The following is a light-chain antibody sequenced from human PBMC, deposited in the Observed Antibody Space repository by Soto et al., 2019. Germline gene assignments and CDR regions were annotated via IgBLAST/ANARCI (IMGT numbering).Light chain of an antibody. J-gene: IGLJ1*01. Sequence: QSALTQPSSVSGSPGQSITISCTGTSGDIGSYNRVSWYQQHPGRAPKLIIYDVTDRPSGDSNRFSGSKSGNTASLTISGLQAEDEAEYYCSSYTNINTRACVFGTGTKVTVL. CDR1: SGDIGSYNR. CDR3: SSYTNINTRACV. CDR2: DVT. V-gene: IGLV2-14*03.